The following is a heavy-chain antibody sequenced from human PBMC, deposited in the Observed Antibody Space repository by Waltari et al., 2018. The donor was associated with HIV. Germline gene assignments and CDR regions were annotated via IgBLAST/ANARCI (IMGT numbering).Heavy chain of an antibody. CDR1: GGSISSGGYY. V-gene: IGHV4-31*01. J-gene: IGHJ4*02. CDR3: ARALQEYSSSSPRYFDC. CDR2: IYYSGST. D-gene: IGHD6-6*01. Sequence: QIQLQESGPGLVKPSQTLSLTCTVSGGSISSGGYYWSWIRQHPGKGLEWIGYIYYSGSTSYNPSLKSQITISVDTSKNQFSLKLNSVTAADTAVYYCARALQEYSSSSPRYFDCWGQGTLVTVSS.